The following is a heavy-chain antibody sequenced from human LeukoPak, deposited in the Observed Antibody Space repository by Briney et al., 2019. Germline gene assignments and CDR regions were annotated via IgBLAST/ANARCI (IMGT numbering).Heavy chain of an antibody. CDR2: IRYDGSNK. D-gene: IGHD5-18*01. CDR1: GFTFSSYV. Sequence: PGGSLRLSCAASGFTFSSYVMHWVRQAPGKGLEWVAFIRYDGSNKYYADSVKGRFTISRDNSKNSLYLQMNSLRAEDTALYYCAKTPFGYSYGYRYYYYGMDVWGQGTTVTVSS. CDR3: AKTPFGYSYGYRYYYYGMDV. V-gene: IGHV3-30*02. J-gene: IGHJ6*02.